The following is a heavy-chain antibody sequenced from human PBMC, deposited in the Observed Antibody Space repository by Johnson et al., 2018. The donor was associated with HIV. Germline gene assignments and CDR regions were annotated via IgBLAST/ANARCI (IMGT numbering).Heavy chain of an antibody. CDR2: SNWNGGST. Sequence: VQLVESGGGVVRPGGSLRLSCAASGFTFDDYGMSWVRQAPGKGLEWVSGSNWNGGSTGYADSVKGRFTISRDNAKSSLYLQMNGLRAEDTAVYYCARESLLITPRRDDAFDIWGQGTMVTVSS. D-gene: IGHD6-6*01. CDR1: GFTFDDYG. CDR3: ARESLLITPRRDDAFDI. J-gene: IGHJ3*02. V-gene: IGHV3-20*04.